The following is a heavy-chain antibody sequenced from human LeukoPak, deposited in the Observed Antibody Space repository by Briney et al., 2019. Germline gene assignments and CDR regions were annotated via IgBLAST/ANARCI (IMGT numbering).Heavy chain of an antibody. J-gene: IGHJ4*02. D-gene: IGHD2-2*01. CDR2: INPNGGDT. Sequence: ASVKVSCKAAGYNFPAYFIHWVRQAPGQGLEWMGRINPNGGDTNYAQKFRGRVTMAGDTSISTAYMELSSLISDDTAVYYCARVGFTTSWSNLDYWGQGTLVTVSS. V-gene: IGHV1-2*06. CDR1: GYNFPAYF. CDR3: ARVGFTTSWSNLDY.